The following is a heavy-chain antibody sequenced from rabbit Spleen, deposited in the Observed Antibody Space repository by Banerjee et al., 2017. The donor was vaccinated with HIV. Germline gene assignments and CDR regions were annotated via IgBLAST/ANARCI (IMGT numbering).Heavy chain of an antibody. CDR1: GFTLSCYY. D-gene: IGHD8-1*01. V-gene: IGHV1S7*01. Sequence: QLEESAGGLVQPGGSLKLSCKASGFTLSCYYMNWVRQAPGKGLEWIGYIDPVFGITYYANWVSGRFSISRENAQNTVFLQMTSLTAADTATYFCARDGAGGSYFALWGPGTLVTVS. J-gene: IGHJ4*01. CDR2: IDPVFGIT. CDR3: ARDGAGGSYFAL.